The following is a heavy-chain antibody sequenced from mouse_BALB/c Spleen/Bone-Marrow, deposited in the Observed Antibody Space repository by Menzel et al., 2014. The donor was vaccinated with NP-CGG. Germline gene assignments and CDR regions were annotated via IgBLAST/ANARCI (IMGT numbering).Heavy chain of an antibody. CDR3: ARGNYGFSFYYAMDY. J-gene: IGHJ4*01. CDR2: ISSGSSTI. D-gene: IGHD1-1*01. V-gene: IGHV5-17*02. CDR1: GFTFSSFG. Sequence: EVMLVESGGGLVQPGGSRKLSCAASGFTFSSFGMHWVRQAPEKGLEWVAYISSGSSTIYYADTVKGRFTISRDNPKNTLFLQMTSLRSEDTAMYYCARGNYGFSFYYAMDYWGQGTSVTVS.